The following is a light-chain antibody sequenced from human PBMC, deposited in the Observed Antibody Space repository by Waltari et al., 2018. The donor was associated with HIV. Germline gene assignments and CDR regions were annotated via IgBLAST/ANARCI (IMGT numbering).Light chain of an antibody. CDR1: RSNIGAGYD. CDR3: QSYDSSLSGLV. CDR2: GNS. Sequence: QSVLTPPPSVSGAPGQRVTFSCIGRRSNIGAGYDVHWYQQLPGIAPKLLIYGNSNRPSGVPDRFSGSKSGTSASLAITGLQAEDEADYYCQSYDSSLSGLVFGGGTKVTVL. V-gene: IGLV1-40*01. J-gene: IGLJ2*01.